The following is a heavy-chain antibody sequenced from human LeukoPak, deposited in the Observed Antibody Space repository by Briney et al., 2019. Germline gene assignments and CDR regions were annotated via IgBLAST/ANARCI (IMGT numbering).Heavy chain of an antibody. CDR3: ARKAPYYYDSSGPLGTYYFDC. D-gene: IGHD3-22*01. J-gene: IGHJ4*02. Sequence: SETLSLTCTVSGGSISGYYWSWIRQPPGKGLEWIGEINHSGSTNYNPSLKSRVTISVDTSKNQFSLKLSSVTAADTAVYYCARKAPYYYDSSGPLGTYYFDCWGQGTLVTVSS. V-gene: IGHV4-34*01. CDR2: INHSGST. CDR1: GGSISGYY.